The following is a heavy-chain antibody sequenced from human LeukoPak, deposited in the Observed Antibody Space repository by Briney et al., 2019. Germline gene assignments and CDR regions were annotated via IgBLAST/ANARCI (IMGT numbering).Heavy chain of an antibody. CDR2: ISGSGGST. CDR3: AKDWAADSSYYYFDY. D-gene: IGHD6-6*01. Sequence: PGGSLRLSCAASGFTFSSYAMSWVRQAPGKGLEWVSAISGSGGSTYYADSVKGRFTISRDNSKNTLYLQMNSLRVEDTAVYYCAKDWAADSSYYYFDYWGQGTLVTVSS. CDR1: GFTFSSYA. V-gene: IGHV3-23*01. J-gene: IGHJ4*02.